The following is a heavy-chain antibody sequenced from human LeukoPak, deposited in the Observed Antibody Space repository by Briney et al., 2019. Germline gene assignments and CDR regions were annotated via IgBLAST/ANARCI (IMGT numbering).Heavy chain of an antibody. V-gene: IGHV1-2*02. J-gene: IGHJ4*02. CDR2: INPNSGGT. CDR3: ARDPLYGSGSYFFDF. D-gene: IGHD3-10*01. Sequence: GASVKVSCKASGYTFTGYYMHWVRQAPGQGLEWMGWINPNSGGTNYAQKFQGRVTMTRGTSISTVYMELSRLRSDDTAVYYCARDPLYGSGSYFFDFWGQETLVTVSS. CDR1: GYTFTGYY.